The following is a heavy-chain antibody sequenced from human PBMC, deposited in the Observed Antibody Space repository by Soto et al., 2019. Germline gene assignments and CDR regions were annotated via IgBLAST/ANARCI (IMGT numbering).Heavy chain of an antibody. J-gene: IGHJ6*03. CDR3: ARDAEGNYDYIWGSYRYYYYYMDV. CDR2: IWYDGSNK. D-gene: IGHD3-16*02. CDR1: GFTFSSYG. Sequence: GGSLRLSCAASGFTFSSYGMHWVRQAPGKGLEWVAVIWYDGSNKYYADSVKGRFTISRDNSKNTLYLQMNSLRAEDTAVYYCARDAEGNYDYIWGSYRYYYYYMDVWGKGTTVTVSS. V-gene: IGHV3-33*01.